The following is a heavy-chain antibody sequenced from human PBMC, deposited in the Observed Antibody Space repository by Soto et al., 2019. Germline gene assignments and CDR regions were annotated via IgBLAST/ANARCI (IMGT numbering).Heavy chain of an antibody. CDR3: AKNGRGYSGLYYGMDV. Sequence: PVGSLRLSCAASGFTFSSYAMSWVRQAPGKGLEWVSAISCSGGSTYYADSVKGRFTISRDNSKNTLYLQMNSLRAEDTAVYYCAKNGRGYSGLYYGMDVWGQGTTVTVSS. CDR2: ISCSGGST. J-gene: IGHJ6*02. CDR1: GFTFSSYA. D-gene: IGHD5-12*01. V-gene: IGHV3-23*01.